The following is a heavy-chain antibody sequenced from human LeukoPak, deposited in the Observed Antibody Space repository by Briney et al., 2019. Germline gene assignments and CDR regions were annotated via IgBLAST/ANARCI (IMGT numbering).Heavy chain of an antibody. V-gene: IGHV4-39*07. CDR1: GGSISSSSYY. D-gene: IGHD3-22*01. Sequence: SETLSLTCTVSGGSISSSSYYWGWIRQPPGKGLEWIGSIYYSGSTYYNPSLKSRVTISVDTSKNQFSLKLSSVTAADTAVYYYARFPGYYYDSSGSSLHYWGQGTLVTVSS. J-gene: IGHJ4*02. CDR2: IYYSGST. CDR3: ARFPGYYYDSSGSSLHY.